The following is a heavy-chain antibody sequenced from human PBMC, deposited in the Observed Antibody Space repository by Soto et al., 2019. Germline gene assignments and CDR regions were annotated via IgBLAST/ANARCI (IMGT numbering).Heavy chain of an antibody. D-gene: IGHD3-22*01. CDR1: GFTFSTYG. V-gene: IGHV3-30*03. CDR2: IRHDGSEE. CDR3: ARDWGSSGWYNWFDP. Sequence: QVQLVESGGGVVQPGRSLRLSCAASGFTFSTYGLHWVRQAPGKGPEWVAFIRHDGSEEYHVDSVKGRFTISRDISKNTVYLQMNSLRPEDTAVYYCARDWGSSGWYNWFDPWGQGTLVTVSS. J-gene: IGHJ5*02.